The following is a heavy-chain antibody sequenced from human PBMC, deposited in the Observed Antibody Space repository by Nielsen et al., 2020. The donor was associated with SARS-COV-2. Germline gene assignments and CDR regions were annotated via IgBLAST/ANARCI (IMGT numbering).Heavy chain of an antibody. CDR2: ISGSGGST. D-gene: IGHD6-19*01. V-gene: IGHV3-23*01. CDR3: GKGEGGGGAGTKVLFDY. J-gene: IGHJ4*02. CDR1: GFTFSSYA. Sequence: GESLKISCAASGFTFSSYAMSWVRQAPGKGLEWVSAISGSGGSTYYADSVKGRFTISRDNSKNTLYLQMNSLRAEDTAVYYCGKGEGGGGAGTKVLFDYWGQGTLVTVSS.